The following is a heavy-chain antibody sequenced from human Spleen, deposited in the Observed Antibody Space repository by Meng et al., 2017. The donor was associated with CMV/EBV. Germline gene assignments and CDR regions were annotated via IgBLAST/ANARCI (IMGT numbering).Heavy chain of an antibody. V-gene: IGHV3-30*04. D-gene: IGHD2-2*01. CDR3: ARPVLPAAITKNCYFAL. CDR2: ISYDGSNK. CDR1: GFTLSTYA. J-gene: IGHJ2*01. Sequence: GFTLSTYAMHWVRQAPGKGLEWVAVISYDGSNKYYADSVKGRFTISRDSSKNTVNLQMNSLRAEDTAVYYCARPVLPAAITKNCYFALWGRGTLVTVS.